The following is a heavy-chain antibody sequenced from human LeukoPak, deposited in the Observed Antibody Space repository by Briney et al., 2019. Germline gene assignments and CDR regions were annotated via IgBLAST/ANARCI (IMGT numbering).Heavy chain of an antibody. Sequence: SETLSLTCTVSGGSISSYYWSWIRQPPGKGLDWIGYIYYSGSTNYNPSLKSRVTISVDTSKNQFSLKLSSVTAADTAVYYCASAGYYGSGSYRYWGQGTLVTVSS. CDR2: IYYSGST. V-gene: IGHV4-59*08. J-gene: IGHJ4*02. D-gene: IGHD3-10*01. CDR3: ASAGYYGSGSYRY. CDR1: GGSISSYY.